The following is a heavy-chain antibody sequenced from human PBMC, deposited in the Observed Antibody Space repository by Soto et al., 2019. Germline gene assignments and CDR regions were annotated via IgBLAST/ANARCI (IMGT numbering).Heavy chain of an antibody. Sequence: QVQLVQSGAEVKKPGASVKVSCKASGYTFTSYSMHWVRQAPGQRLEWMGWINAGNGNTKYSQKFQGRVTITRDTSASTAFMELSSLRSEDTAVYYCATLSSGWPLDAFDIWGQGTMVTVSS. CDR3: ATLSSGWPLDAFDI. D-gene: IGHD6-19*01. CDR2: INAGNGNT. J-gene: IGHJ3*02. CDR1: GYTFTSYS. V-gene: IGHV1-3*01.